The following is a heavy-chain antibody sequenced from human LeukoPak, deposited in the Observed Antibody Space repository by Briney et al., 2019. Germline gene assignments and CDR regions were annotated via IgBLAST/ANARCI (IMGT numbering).Heavy chain of an antibody. V-gene: IGHV3-23*01. J-gene: IGHJ6*03. CDR1: EFTFSNYA. CDR3: AKEVGYDGYYYMDV. CDR2: ISGSGGST. Sequence: GGSLRLSCEASEFTFSNYAMSWVRQAPGKGLEWVSAISGSGGSTYYGDSVKGRFTISRDNSKNTLNLQMNSLRVEDTAVYYCAKEVGYDGYYYMDVWGKGTTVTVSS. D-gene: IGHD3-22*01.